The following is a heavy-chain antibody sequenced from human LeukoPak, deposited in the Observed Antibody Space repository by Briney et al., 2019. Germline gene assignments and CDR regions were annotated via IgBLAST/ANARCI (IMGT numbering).Heavy chain of an antibody. J-gene: IGHJ4*02. V-gene: IGHV3-23*01. CDR2: ISGSGGST. Sequence: GGSLRLSCLASGFSFNSYTMNWVREAPGKGLEWVSTISGSGGSTYYADSVKGRFTISRDNSKNTLYLQMNSLRAEDTAVYYCAKAVAGTQSFDYWGQGTLVTVSS. CDR3: AKAVAGTQSFDY. CDR1: GFSFNSYT. D-gene: IGHD6-19*01.